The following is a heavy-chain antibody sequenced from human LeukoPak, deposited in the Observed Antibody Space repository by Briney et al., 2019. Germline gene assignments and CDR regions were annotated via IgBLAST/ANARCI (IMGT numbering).Heavy chain of an antibody. V-gene: IGHV4-59*01. J-gene: IGHJ3*02. CDR1: GSSISSNC. CDR2: IYYSGST. Sequence: SETLSLTCSVSGSSISSNCWSWIRQPPGKGLEWIGYIYYSGSTNYNPSLKSRVTISVDTSKSQFSLKLRSVTAADTAVYYCARDGHSSGWSAAFDIWGQGTMVTVS. D-gene: IGHD6-19*01. CDR3: ARDGHSSGWSAAFDI.